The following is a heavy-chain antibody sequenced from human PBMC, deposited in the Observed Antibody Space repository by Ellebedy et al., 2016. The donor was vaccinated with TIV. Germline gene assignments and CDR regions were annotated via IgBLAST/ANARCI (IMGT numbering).Heavy chain of an antibody. CDR3: VRTYGGNSGAFGWFDP. D-gene: IGHD4-23*01. V-gene: IGHV3-7*01. J-gene: IGHJ5*02. CDR2: IKQDASEK. Sequence: GESLKISXAASGFTFSSYTMTWVRQAPGKGLEWVANIKQDASEKSYVDSVKGRFTISRDNARDSLYLQMNSLRVEDTAVYYCVRTYGGNSGAFGWFDPWGQGALVTVSS. CDR1: GFTFSSYT.